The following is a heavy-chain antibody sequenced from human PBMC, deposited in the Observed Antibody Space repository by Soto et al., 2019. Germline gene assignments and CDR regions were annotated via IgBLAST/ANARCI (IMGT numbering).Heavy chain of an antibody. CDR1: GFTFSSYA. V-gene: IGHV3-23*01. CDR3: AKSRIFSRVTDFDY. Sequence: PGGSLRLSCAASGFTFSSYAMSWVRQAPGKGLEWVSAISGSGGSTYYADSVKGRFTISRDNSKNTLYLQMNSLRAEDTAVYYCAKSRIFSRVTDFDYWGQGTLVTSPQ. J-gene: IGHJ4*02. CDR2: ISGSGGST. D-gene: IGHD3-9*01.